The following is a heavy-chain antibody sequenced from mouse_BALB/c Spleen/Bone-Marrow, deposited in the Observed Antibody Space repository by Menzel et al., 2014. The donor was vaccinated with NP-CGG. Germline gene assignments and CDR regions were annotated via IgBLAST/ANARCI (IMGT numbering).Heavy chain of an antibody. D-gene: IGHD4-1*01. CDR3: ARRLTGTLYFDY. J-gene: IGHJ2*01. CDR1: GYAFTNYL. CDR2: INPGSGAT. V-gene: IGHV1-54*03. Sequence: QVQLKESGAELVRPGTSVKVSCKAFGYAFTNYLIEWVKQRPGQGLEWIGVINPGSGATNYNENFKGKATLTADKSSSTPYMQLGSLTSDDSAVYFCARRLTGTLYFDYWGQGTTLTVSS.